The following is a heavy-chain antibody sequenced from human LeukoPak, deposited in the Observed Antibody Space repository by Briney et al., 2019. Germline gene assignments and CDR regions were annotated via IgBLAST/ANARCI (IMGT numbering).Heavy chain of an antibody. D-gene: IGHD6-13*01. Sequence: SETLSLTCTVSGYSISSGYYWGWIRQPPGKGLEWIGYIYYSGSTNYNPSLKSRVTISVDTSKNQFSLKLSSVTAADTAVYYCARDGPLAAAGDDAFDIWGQGTMVTVSS. CDR2: IYYSGST. CDR3: ARDGPLAAAGDDAFDI. CDR1: GYSISSGYY. J-gene: IGHJ3*02. V-gene: IGHV4-61*01.